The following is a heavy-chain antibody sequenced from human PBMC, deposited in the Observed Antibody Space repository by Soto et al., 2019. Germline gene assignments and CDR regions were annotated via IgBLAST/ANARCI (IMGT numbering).Heavy chain of an antibody. V-gene: IGHV3-23*01. J-gene: IGHJ4*02. CDR3: VKDAPQPFSD. CDR2: ISGTAHAT. CDR1: GFDFSNYA. Sequence: PGGPLRLSCAASGFDFSNYAMSWVRQAPGKGLEWVSAISGTAHATYYAASVKGRFTLSRDNSKNTLYLQMNSLRVEDTAVYFCVKDAPQPFSDWGQGTLVTVSS. D-gene: IGHD3-3*02.